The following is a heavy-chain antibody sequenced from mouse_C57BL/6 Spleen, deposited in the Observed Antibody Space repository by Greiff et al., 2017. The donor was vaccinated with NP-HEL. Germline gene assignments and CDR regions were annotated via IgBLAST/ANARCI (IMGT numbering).Heavy chain of an antibody. D-gene: IGHD4-1*01. V-gene: IGHV3-6*01. CDR3: ARVDSWDYFDY. CDR1: GYSITSGYY. J-gene: IGHJ2*01. CDR2: ISYDGSN. Sequence: EVKLQESGPGLVKPSQSLSLTCSVTGYSITSGYYWNWIRQFPGNKLEWMGYISYDGSNNYNPSLKNRISITRDTSKNQFFLKLNSVTTEDTATYYCARVDSWDYFDYWGQGTTLTVSS.